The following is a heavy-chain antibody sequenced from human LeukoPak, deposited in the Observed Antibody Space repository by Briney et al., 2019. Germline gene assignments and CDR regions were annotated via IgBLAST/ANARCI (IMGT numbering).Heavy chain of an antibody. CDR2: INPSGGST. D-gene: IGHD3-22*01. CDR1: GYTFTSYY. Sequence: ASVKVSCKASGYTFTSYYMHWVRQAPGQGLEWMGIINPSGGSTSYAQKFQSRVTMTRDTSTSTVYMGLSSLRSEDTAVYYCARGAPLLDYYDSSGYPAPFDYWGQGTLVTVSS. CDR3: ARGAPLLDYYDSSGYPAPFDY. J-gene: IGHJ4*02. V-gene: IGHV1-46*01.